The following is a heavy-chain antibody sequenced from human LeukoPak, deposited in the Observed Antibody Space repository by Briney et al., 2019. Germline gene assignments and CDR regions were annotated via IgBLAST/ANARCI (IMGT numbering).Heavy chain of an antibody. Sequence: SETLSLTCAVYGGSFSGYYWSWIRQPPGKGLEWIGEVNHSGSTTYNPSLKSRVTISGDTSKNQFSLKLSSVTAADTAVYYCARVPRRYYYDSSGHFDYWGQGTLVTVST. J-gene: IGHJ4*02. D-gene: IGHD3-22*01. V-gene: IGHV4-34*01. CDR3: ARVPRRYYYDSSGHFDY. CDR2: VNHSGST. CDR1: GGSFSGYY.